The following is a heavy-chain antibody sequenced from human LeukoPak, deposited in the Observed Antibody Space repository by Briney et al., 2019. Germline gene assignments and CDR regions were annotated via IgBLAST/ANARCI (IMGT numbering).Heavy chain of an antibody. J-gene: IGHJ4*02. CDR3: AKLGGSGWPSFDY. Sequence: GGSLRLSCAASGFTFSSYWMSWVRQAPGKGLEWVANIKQDGSEKYYVDSVKGRFTISRDNAKNSLYLQMNSLRAEDTAVYYCAKLGGSGWPSFDYWGQGTLVTVSS. D-gene: IGHD6-19*01. V-gene: IGHV3-7*03. CDR2: IKQDGSEK. CDR1: GFTFSSYW.